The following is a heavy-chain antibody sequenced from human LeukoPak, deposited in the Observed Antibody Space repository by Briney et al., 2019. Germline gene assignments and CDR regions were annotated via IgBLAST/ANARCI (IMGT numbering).Heavy chain of an antibody. D-gene: IGHD6-6*01. Sequence: GGSLRLSCAASGFTFSSYSKNWVRQAPGKGLEWVSSISSSSSYIYYADSVKGRFTISRDNAKNSLYLQMNSLRAEDTAVYYCAREVSATARRDYWGQGTLVTVSS. CDR1: GFTFSSYS. CDR2: ISSSSSYI. CDR3: AREVSATARRDY. V-gene: IGHV3-21*01. J-gene: IGHJ4*02.